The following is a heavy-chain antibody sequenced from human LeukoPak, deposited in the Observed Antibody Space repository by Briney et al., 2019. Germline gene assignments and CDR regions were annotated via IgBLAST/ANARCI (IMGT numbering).Heavy chain of an antibody. D-gene: IGHD6-13*01. CDR2: IYYSGST. CDR1: GGSIRSYY. J-gene: IGHJ5*02. CDR3: ARDRTIAGNAQNWFDP. V-gene: IGHV4-59*01. Sequence: PSETLSLTCTVSGGSIRSYYWSWIRQPPGKGLEWIGYIYYSGSTNYNPSLKSRVTISVDTSKNQFSLKLGSVTAADTAVYYCARDRTIAGNAQNWFDPWGQGTLVTVSS.